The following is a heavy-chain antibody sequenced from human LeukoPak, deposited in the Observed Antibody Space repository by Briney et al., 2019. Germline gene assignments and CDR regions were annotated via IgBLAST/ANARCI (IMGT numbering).Heavy chain of an antibody. D-gene: IGHD3-10*01. CDR1: GYTFTGYY. J-gene: IGHJ4*02. V-gene: IGHV1-2*02. CDR3: ASRMVRGVLQDGY. CDR2: INPNSGGT. Sequence: ASVKVSCKASGYTFTGYYMHWLRQAPGQGLEWMGWINPNSGGTNYAQKFQGRVTMTRNTSISTAYMELSSLRSEDTAVYYCASRMVRGVLQDGYWGQGTLVTVSS.